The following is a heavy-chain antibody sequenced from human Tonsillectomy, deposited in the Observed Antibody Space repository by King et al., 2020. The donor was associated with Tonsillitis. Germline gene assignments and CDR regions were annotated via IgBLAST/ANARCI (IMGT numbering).Heavy chain of an antibody. J-gene: IGHJ4*02. CDR3: ARLYGDYPFFYFDY. CDR1: GDSVSRNSAA. Sequence: VQLQQSGPGLVKPSQTLSLTCAISGDSVSRNSAAWSWIRQSPSIGLEWLGRTYYRSKWYNDYAVSVKSRITINPDTSKNRFSLQLNSVTPEDTAVYYCARLYGDYPFFYFDYWGQGTLVTVSS. D-gene: IGHD4-17*01. CDR2: TYYRSKWYN. V-gene: IGHV6-1*01.